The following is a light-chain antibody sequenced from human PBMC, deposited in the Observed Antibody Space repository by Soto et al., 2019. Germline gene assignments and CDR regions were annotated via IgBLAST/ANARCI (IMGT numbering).Light chain of an antibody. V-gene: IGKV1-9*01. CDR3: QQLNSFPIT. J-gene: IGKJ5*01. CDR1: QDIRSY. CDR2: AAS. Sequence: DIQFNQAPSFLSASAGDTVAIHCRASQDIRSYLAWYQQKAGRAPQXLIYAASTLQREVPSRFSGSGSGTEFTLTISSLQPEDFATYYCQQLNSFPITFGQGTRLEIK.